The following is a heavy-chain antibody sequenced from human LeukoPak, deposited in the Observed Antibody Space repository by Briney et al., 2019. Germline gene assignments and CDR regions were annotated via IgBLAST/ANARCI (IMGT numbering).Heavy chain of an antibody. D-gene: IGHD3-22*01. J-gene: IGHJ1*01. CDR2: ISSSGSTI. Sequence: GGSLRLSCAASGFTFSSYSMNWVRQAPGKGLEWVSSISSSGSTIYYADSVKGRFTISRDNAKNSLYLQMNSLRAEDTAVHYCAKDRDSGYYLSAEYFQHWGQGTLVTVSS. CDR3: AKDRDSGYYLSAEYFQH. CDR1: GFTFSSYS. V-gene: IGHV3-21*04.